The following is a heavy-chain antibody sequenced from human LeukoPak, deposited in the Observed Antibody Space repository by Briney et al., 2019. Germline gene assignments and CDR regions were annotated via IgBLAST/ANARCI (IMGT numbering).Heavy chain of an antibody. CDR3: ARFYYDSSGYRAYYFDY. CDR1: GYTFTSYG. V-gene: IGHV1-2*06. D-gene: IGHD3-22*01. J-gene: IGHJ4*02. CDR2: INPNSGGT. Sequence: SVKVSCKASGYTFTSYGISWVRQAPGQGLEWMGRINPNSGGTNYAQKFQGRVTMTRDTSISTAYMELSRLRSDDTAMYYCARFYYDSSGYRAYYFDYWGQGTLVTVSS.